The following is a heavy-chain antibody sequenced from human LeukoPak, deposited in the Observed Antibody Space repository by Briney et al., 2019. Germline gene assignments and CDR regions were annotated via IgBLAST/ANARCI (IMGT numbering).Heavy chain of an antibody. CDR2: FDPEDGET. CDR3: ATSRFHIAVAATTRSFDY. J-gene: IGHJ4*02. Sequence: PGGSLRLSCAASGFTFSSHWMTWVRQAPGKGLEWMGGFDPEDGETIYAQKFQGRVTMTEDTSTDTAYMELSSLRSEDTAVYYCATSRFHIAVAATTRSFDYWGQGTLVTVSS. CDR1: GFTFSSHW. V-gene: IGHV1-24*01. D-gene: IGHD6-19*01.